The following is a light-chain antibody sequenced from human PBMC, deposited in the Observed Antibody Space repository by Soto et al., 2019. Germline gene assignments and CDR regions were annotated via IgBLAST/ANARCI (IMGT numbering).Light chain of an antibody. V-gene: IGKV4-1*01. CDR3: QQYYSTPLT. Sequence: DIVMTQSPDSLAVSLGESATINCKSSQSVLHSSNNKNFLAWYQQQPGQPPKLLIYWASTRESGVPDRFSGSGSGTDFTLTISSLQAEDVAVYYCQQYYSTPLTFXGGTKVDIK. CDR2: WAS. J-gene: IGKJ4*01. CDR1: QSVLHSSNNKNF.